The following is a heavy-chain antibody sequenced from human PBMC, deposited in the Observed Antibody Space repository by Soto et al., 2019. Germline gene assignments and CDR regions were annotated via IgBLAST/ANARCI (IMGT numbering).Heavy chain of an antibody. D-gene: IGHD2-2*01. CDR1: GFTFSSYA. CDR3: AKGLGYCSSTSCPPTWYFDL. J-gene: IGHJ2*01. Sequence: VQLLESGGGLVQPGGSLRLSCAASGFTFSSYAMSWVRQAPGKGLEWVSAISGSGGSTYYADSVKGRFTISRDNPKNTQYLQMNSLRAEDTAVYYCAKGLGYCSSTSCPPTWYFDLWGRGTLVTVSS. CDR2: ISGSGGST. V-gene: IGHV3-23*01.